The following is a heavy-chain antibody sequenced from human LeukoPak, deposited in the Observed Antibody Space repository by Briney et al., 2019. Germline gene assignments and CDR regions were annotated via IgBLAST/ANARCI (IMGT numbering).Heavy chain of an antibody. CDR2: FDPEDGET. V-gene: IGHV1-24*01. J-gene: IGHJ4*02. CDR1: GYTLTELS. D-gene: IGHD3-22*01. Sequence: ASVKVSCKVSGYTLTELSMHWVRQAPGKGLEWMGGFDPEDGETIYAQKFQGRVTMTEDTSTDTAYMELSSLRSEDTAVYYCARRSDDYDSSAYYHWGQGTLVTVSS. CDR3: ARRSDDYDSSAYYH.